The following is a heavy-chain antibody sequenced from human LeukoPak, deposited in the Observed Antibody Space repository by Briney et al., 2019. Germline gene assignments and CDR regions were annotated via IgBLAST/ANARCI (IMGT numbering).Heavy chain of an antibody. CDR2: IYTSGST. CDR3: ARDLWLGYFDY. V-gene: IGHV4-59*10. CDR1: GGSFSGYY. J-gene: IGHJ4*02. Sequence: SETLSLTCAVYGGSFSGYYWSWIRQPPGKGLEWIGRIYTSGSTNYNPSLKSRVTMSVDTSKNQFSLKLSSVTAADTAVYYCARDLWLGYFDYWGQGTLVTVPS. D-gene: IGHD3-9*01.